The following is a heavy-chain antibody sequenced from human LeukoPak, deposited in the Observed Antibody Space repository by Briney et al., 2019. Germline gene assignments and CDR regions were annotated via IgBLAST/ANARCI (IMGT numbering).Heavy chain of an antibody. Sequence: GGSLRLSCAASGFTFSSYAMSWVRQAPGKGLEWVSAISGSGGSTYYADSVKGRFTISRDNAKNSLYLQMNSLRAEDTAVYYCARAPLYCSSTSCRPKYYFDYWGQGTLVTVSS. CDR1: GFTFSSYA. J-gene: IGHJ4*02. D-gene: IGHD2-2*01. CDR2: ISGSGGST. CDR3: ARAPLYCSSTSCRPKYYFDY. V-gene: IGHV3-23*01.